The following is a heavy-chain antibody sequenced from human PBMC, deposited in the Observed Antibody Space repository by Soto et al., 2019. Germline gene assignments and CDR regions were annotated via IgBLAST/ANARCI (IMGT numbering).Heavy chain of an antibody. Sequence: QLQLQESGSGLVKPSQTLSLTCAVSGGSISSGGYSWSWIRQPPGKGLEWIGYIYHSGSNYYNPSIKSRVTISVDRSKNQLSLKLSSVTAADTAVYYCARGQVVAAQHWGQGTMVTVSS. CDR3: ARGQVVAAQH. CDR2: IYHSGSN. J-gene: IGHJ4*02. V-gene: IGHV4-30-2*01. D-gene: IGHD2-15*01. CDR1: GGSISSGGYS.